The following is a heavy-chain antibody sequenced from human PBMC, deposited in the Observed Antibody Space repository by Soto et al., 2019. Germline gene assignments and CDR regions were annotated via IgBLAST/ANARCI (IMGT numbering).Heavy chain of an antibody. CDR3: TTDCSSTSCYGWTAFDI. Sequence: EVQLVESGGGLVQPGGSLRLSCAASGLTFNKVWMSWVRQAPGKGLEWVGRIKTKGEGGTTDYAAPVKGRFTISRDDSKNTVYLQMNSLKTEDTAVYYCTTDCSSTSCYGWTAFDIWGQGTMVTVSS. J-gene: IGHJ3*02. D-gene: IGHD2-2*01. V-gene: IGHV3-15*01. CDR1: GLTFNKVW. CDR2: IKTKGEGGTT.